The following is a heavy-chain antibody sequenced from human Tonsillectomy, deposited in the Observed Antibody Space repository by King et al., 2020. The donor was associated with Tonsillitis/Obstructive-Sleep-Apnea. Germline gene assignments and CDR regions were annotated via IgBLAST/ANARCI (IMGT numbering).Heavy chain of an antibody. Sequence: VQLVQSGAEVKKPGESLRISCQGSGYGFTIYWITWVRQMPGKGLEWMGRIDPSDSYTEYSPSFQGHVTILVDKSINTAHLQWSSLKASDTATYYCVRLARWLRADYFYYYMDVWGRGTTVTVSS. CDR3: VRLARWLRADYFYYYMDV. V-gene: IGHV5-10-1*01. CDR1: GYGFTIYW. D-gene: IGHD5-12*01. CDR2: IDPSDSYT. J-gene: IGHJ6*03.